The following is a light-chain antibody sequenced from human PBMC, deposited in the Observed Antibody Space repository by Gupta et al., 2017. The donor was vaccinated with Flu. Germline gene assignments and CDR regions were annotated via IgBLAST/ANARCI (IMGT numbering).Light chain of an antibody. CDR3: QAWDSSTWV. V-gene: IGLV3-1*01. CDR2: KDD. CDR1: TLGEKY. J-gene: IGLJ3*02. Sequence: SPGQTASITCSGDTLGEKYVSWFQHKPGQYPVLVIYKDDKRPAGIPERFSGSNSGTTATLTIRGTQAMDEADYYCQAWDSSTWVFGGGTKLTVL.